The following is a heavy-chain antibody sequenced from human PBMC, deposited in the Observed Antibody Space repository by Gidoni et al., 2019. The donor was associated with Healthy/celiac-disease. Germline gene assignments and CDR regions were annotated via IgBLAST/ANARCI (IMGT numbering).Heavy chain of an antibody. J-gene: IGHJ4*02. CDR3: ARGTAVTTGFDY. Sequence: QVQLQQWGAGLLKPAETLSLTRAVYGGSFSGYYWSWIRQPPGKGLEWIGEINHSGSTNYNPSLKSRVTISVDTSKNQFSLKLSSVTAADTAVYYCARGTAVTTGFDYWGQGTLVTVSS. V-gene: IGHV4-34*01. CDR2: INHSGST. CDR1: GGSFSGYY. D-gene: IGHD4-4*01.